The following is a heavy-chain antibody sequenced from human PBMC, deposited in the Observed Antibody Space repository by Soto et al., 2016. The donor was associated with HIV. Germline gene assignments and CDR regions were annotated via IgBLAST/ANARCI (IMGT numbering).Heavy chain of an antibody. CDR3: AKGDYYDSSGFIDY. J-gene: IGHJ4*02. D-gene: IGHD3-22*01. Sequence: EVQLLESGGGLVQPGRSLRLSCAASGLTFSSYAMSWVRQAPGKGLEWVSAISGSGGSTYYADSVKGRFTISRDNSKNTLYLQMNSLRAEDTAVYYCAKGDYYDSSGFIDYWGQGTLVTVSS. CDR2: ISGSGGST. V-gene: IGHV3-23*01. CDR1: GLTFSSYA.